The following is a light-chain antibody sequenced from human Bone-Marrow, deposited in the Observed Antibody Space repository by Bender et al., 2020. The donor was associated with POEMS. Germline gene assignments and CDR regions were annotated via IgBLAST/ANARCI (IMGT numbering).Light chain of an antibody. J-gene: IGLJ3*02. V-gene: IGLV2-11*01. Sequence: QSALTQPRSVSGSPGQSVTISCTGTSSDVGDYNYVSWFQQYPDKAPKLIIYEVNKGPSGVSTRFSGSKSGNTASLTISGLQAEDEADYYCCSYAGSDTGVFGGGTKLAVL. CDR1: SSDVGDYNY. CDR2: EVN. CDR3: CSYAGSDTGV.